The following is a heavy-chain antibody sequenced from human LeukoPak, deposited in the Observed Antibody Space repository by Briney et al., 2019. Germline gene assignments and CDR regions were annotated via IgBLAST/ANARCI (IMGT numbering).Heavy chain of an antibody. CDR3: ARVPAGYYYYYMDV. J-gene: IGHJ6*03. CDR2: MNPNSGNT. CDR1: GYTFTSYD. D-gene: IGHD6-13*01. Sequence: ASVKVSCKASGYTFTSYDINWVRQATGQGLEWMGWMNPNSGNTDYAQKFQGRVTMTRNTSISTAYMELSSLRSEDTAVYYCARVPAGYYYYYMDVWGKGTTVTVSS. V-gene: IGHV1-8*01.